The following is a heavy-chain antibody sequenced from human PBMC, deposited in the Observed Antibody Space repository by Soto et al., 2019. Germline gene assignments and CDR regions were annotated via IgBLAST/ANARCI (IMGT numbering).Heavy chain of an antibody. D-gene: IGHD1-1*01. CDR3: AKDLQLSLDY. CDR1: GFTFSSYG. V-gene: IGHV3-30*18. Sequence: QVQLVESGGGVVQPGRSLRLSCAASGFTFSSYGMHWVRQAPGKGLEWVAVISYDGSNKYYADSVKGRFTISRDNSKNTLYLQMNSLRAEDTAVYYWAKDLQLSLDYWGQGTLVTVSS. J-gene: IGHJ4*02. CDR2: ISYDGSNK.